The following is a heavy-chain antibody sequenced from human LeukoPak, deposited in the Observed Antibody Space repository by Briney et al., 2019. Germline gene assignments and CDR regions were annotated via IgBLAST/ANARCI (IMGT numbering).Heavy chain of an antibody. Sequence: GGSLRLSCAASGFTFSSYAMSWVRQAPGKGLEWVSAISGGGGSTYYADSVKGRFTISRDNSKNTLYLQMNSLRAEDTAVYYCAKDQGTVGPTTVFFDYWGQGTLVTVSS. J-gene: IGHJ4*02. CDR2: ISGGGGST. D-gene: IGHD1-26*01. V-gene: IGHV3-23*01. CDR1: GFTFSSYA. CDR3: AKDQGTVGPTTVFFDY.